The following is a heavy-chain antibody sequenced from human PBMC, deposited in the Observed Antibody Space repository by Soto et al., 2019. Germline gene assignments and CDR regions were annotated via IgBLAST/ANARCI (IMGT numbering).Heavy chain of an antibody. CDR2: INHSGST. CDR3: ARGHLINYYGSGSYRNWFDP. CDR1: GGSFSGYY. J-gene: IGHJ5*02. V-gene: IGHV4-34*01. Sequence: SETLSLTCAVYGGSFSGYYWSWIRQPPGKGLEWIGEINHSGSTNYNPSLKSRVTISVDTSKNQFSLKLSSVTAADTAVYYCARGHLINYYGSGSYRNWFDPWGQGTLVTVSS. D-gene: IGHD3-10*01.